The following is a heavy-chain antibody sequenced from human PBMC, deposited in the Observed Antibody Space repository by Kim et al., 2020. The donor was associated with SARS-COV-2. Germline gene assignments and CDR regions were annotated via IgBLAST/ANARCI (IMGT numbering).Heavy chain of an antibody. J-gene: IGHJ4*02. Sequence: SETLSLTCTVSGGSISSSSYYWGWIRQPPGKGLEWIGSIYYSGSTYYNPSLKSRVTISVDTSKNQFSLKLSSVTAADTAVYYCARHFFGVTMIVVVNHFYYFEYWGQGTLVTVSS. CDR3: ARHFFGVTMIVVVNHFYYFEY. CDR1: GGSISSSSYY. D-gene: IGHD3-22*01. CDR2: IYYSGST. V-gene: IGHV4-39*01.